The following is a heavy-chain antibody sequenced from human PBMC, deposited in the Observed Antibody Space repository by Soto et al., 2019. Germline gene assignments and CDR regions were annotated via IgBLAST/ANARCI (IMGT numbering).Heavy chain of an antibody. Sequence: QVQLQASGPGLVKPSDTLSLTCAVSGYSISSSNWWGWIRQPPGKGLEWIGYIYSSWSTYYNPSLKSRANMSVDTSKNQFSLKLSSVTAVDTAVYYCAEYYYDSDFDYWGQGTLVTVSS. CDR1: GYSISSSNW. CDR3: AEYYYDSDFDY. D-gene: IGHD3-22*01. J-gene: IGHJ4*02. CDR2: IYSSWST. V-gene: IGHV4-28*01.